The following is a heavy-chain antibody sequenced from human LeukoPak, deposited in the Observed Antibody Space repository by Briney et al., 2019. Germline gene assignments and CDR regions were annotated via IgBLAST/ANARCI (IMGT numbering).Heavy chain of an antibody. CDR1: GGSFSGYY. CDR3: ARGLMWAAAGFDY. Sequence: SETLSLTCAVYGGSFSGYYWSWIGQPPGKGLEWMGEIDHSGSTNYNPYLKSRVTISVDTSKNQFSLKLSSVTAADTAVYYCARGLMWAAAGFDYWGQGILVTVSS. CDR2: IDHSGST. D-gene: IGHD6-13*01. J-gene: IGHJ4*02. V-gene: IGHV4-34*01.